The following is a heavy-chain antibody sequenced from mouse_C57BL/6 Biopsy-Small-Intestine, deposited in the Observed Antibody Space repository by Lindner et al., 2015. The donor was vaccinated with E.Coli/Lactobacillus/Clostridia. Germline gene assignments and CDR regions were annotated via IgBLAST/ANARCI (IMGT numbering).Heavy chain of an antibody. CDR1: GGTFSNHA. J-gene: IGHJ4*01. CDR3: ARDMDDSSGRDY. Sequence: SVKVSCKASGGTFSNHAISWVRQAPGQGLEWMGGIIPIFASANYAQRFQGRVTIIAGESTSTVYMELSSLRSDDTAVYYCARDMDDSSGRDYWGQGTQVTVSS. V-gene: IGHV1-81*01. D-gene: IGHD1-1*01. CDR2: IIPIFASA.